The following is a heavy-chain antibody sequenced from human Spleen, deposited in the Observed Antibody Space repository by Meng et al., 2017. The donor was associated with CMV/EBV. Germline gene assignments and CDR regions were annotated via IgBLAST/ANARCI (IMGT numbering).Heavy chain of an antibody. D-gene: IGHD3-3*01. Sequence: SETLSLTCTVSGGSISSYYWSWIRQPPGKGLEWIGYIFNSGSTNYSPSLKSRVAISIDTSKNQFSLRLNSVTAADTAVYFCAKTKRSTVFLEWLLLDYWGQGTPVTVSS. J-gene: IGHJ4*02. CDR3: AKTKRSTVFLEWLLLDY. CDR2: IFNSGST. CDR1: GGSISSYY. V-gene: IGHV4-59*01.